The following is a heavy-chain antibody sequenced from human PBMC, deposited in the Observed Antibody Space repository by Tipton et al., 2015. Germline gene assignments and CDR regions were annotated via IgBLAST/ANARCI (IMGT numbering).Heavy chain of an antibody. Sequence: QLVQSGAEVGEPGASLMVSCKASGYAFTDYHIHWMRQAPGQGLEWMGQIDPQNGVTNNAQGFLGRATMTRDAFILTAYMELRCLRSGETAGYFCATDSPRTSRGCHWGQGTLVTVSS. CDR2: IDPQNGVT. CDR3: ATDSPRTSRGCH. D-gene: IGHD1-14*01. V-gene: IGHV1-2*06. J-gene: IGHJ1*01. CDR1: GYAFTDYH.